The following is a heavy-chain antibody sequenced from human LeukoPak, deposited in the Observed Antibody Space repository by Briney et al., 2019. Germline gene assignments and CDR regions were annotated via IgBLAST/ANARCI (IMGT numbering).Heavy chain of an antibody. D-gene: IGHD3-16*02. CDR1: GYTFTDYY. J-gene: IGHJ4*02. CDR2: IHPSTGNP. V-gene: IGHV7-4-1*02. CDR3: ARAFQSLGGLSLPDY. Sequence: GASVKVSCKASGYTFTDYYMHWVRQAPGQGLEWMGWIHPSTGNPTYAQGFTGRFVFSLDTSVSTTYLQISSLKAGDTAVYFCARAFQSLGGLSLPDYWGQGTLLTVSS.